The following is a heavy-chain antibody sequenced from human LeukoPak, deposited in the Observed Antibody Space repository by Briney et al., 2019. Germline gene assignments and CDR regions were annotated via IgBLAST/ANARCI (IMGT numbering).Heavy chain of an antibody. CDR1: GFTFSTFY. J-gene: IGHJ4*02. Sequence: PGGSLRLSCAASGFTFSTFYMHWVRPAPGKGLEWVANILYDGSHEFYADSVKGRFTISRDNSKNTLYLQINSLRTDYTAVYFCAKEGRWLDSWGQGTLVTVSS. D-gene: IGHD4-23*01. CDR2: ILYDGSHE. CDR3: AKEGRWLDS. V-gene: IGHV3-30*04.